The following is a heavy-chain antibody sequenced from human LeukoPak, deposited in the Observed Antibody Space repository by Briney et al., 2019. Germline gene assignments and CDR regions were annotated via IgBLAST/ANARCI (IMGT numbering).Heavy chain of an antibody. J-gene: IGHJ4*02. D-gene: IGHD3-10*01. Sequence: SQTLSLTCTVSGGSISSGGYYWSWIRQLPGKGLEWIGYIYYSGSTYYNPSLKSRVTISVDTSKNQFSLKLSSVTAADTAVYYCARVARNYYGSGSDTFDYWGQGTLVTVSS. CDR1: GGSISSGGYY. V-gene: IGHV4-31*03. CDR3: ARVARNYYGSGSDTFDY. CDR2: IYYSGST.